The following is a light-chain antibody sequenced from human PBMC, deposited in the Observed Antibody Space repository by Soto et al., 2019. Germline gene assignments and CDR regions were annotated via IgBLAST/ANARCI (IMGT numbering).Light chain of an antibody. Sequence: DIQMTQYPSSLSASVGDRVTITCQASQDISNYLNWYQQKPGKAPKLLIYDASNLETGVPSRFSGSGSGTDFTFTISSLQPEDIATYYCQQYDNLPLTFGGGTKVDNK. CDR2: DAS. V-gene: IGKV1-33*01. J-gene: IGKJ4*01. CDR3: QQYDNLPLT. CDR1: QDISNY.